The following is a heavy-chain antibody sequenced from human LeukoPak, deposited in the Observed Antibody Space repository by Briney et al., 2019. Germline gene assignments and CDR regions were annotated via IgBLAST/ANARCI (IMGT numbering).Heavy chain of an antibody. J-gene: IGHJ5*02. Sequence: SETLSLTCTVSGYSISSDYYWGWIRQPPGKGLEWIGSIHHSGRTYYNPSLKSRVTISVDTSKNQFSLKLSSVTAADTAVYYCARGVKQWLVRGGWFDPWGQGTLVTVSS. CDR1: GYSISSDYY. V-gene: IGHV4-38-2*02. CDR3: ARGVKQWLVRGGWFDP. D-gene: IGHD6-19*01. CDR2: IHHSGRT.